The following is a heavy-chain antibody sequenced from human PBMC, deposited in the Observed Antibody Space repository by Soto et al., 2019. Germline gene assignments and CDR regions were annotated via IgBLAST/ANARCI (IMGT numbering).Heavy chain of an antibody. CDR2: ISYDGSNK. V-gene: IGHV3-30*18. CDR1: GFTFSSYG. D-gene: IGHD3-3*01. Sequence: GGSLRLSCAASGFTFSSYGMHWVRQAPGKGLEWVAVISYDGSNKYYADPVKGRFTISRDNSKNTLYLQMNSLRAEDTAVYYCAKDRGYDFWSGYYNLYYYYGMDVWGQGTTVTVSS. J-gene: IGHJ6*02. CDR3: AKDRGYDFWSGYYNLYYYYGMDV.